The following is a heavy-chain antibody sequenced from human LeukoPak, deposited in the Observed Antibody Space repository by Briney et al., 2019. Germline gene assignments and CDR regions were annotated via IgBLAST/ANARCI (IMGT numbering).Heavy chain of an antibody. CDR1: GGSFSGYY. CDR3: AARRAVAGIYY. Sequence: SETLSLTCAVYGGSFSGYYWSWIRQPPGKGLERIGEINHSGSTNYNPSLKSRVTISVDTSKNQFSLKLSSVTAADTAVYYCAARRAVAGIYYWGQGTLVTVSS. CDR2: INHSGST. V-gene: IGHV4-34*01. D-gene: IGHD6-19*01. J-gene: IGHJ4*02.